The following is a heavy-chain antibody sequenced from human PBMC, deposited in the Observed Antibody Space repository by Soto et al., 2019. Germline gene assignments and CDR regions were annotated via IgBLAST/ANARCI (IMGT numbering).Heavy chain of an antibody. V-gene: IGHV3-74*01. CDR3: ARAEQWLAHAFDI. J-gene: IGHJ3*02. CDR1: GFTFSSYW. D-gene: IGHD6-19*01. Sequence: PGGSLRLSCAASGFTFSSYWMHWVRQAPGKGLVWVSGINSDGSSTCYADSVKGRFTISRDNSKNTLYLQMNSLRAEDTAVYYCARAEQWLAHAFDIWGQGTMVTVSS. CDR2: INSDGSST.